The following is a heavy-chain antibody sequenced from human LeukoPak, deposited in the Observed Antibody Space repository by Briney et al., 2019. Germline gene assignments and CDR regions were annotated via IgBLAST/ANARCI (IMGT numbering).Heavy chain of an antibody. CDR1: GFTFSSYG. J-gene: IGHJ6*03. CDR3: ANLRYCSSTSCSYYYMDV. Sequence: GGTLRLSCAASGFTFSSYGMSWVRQAPGKGLEWVAFIRYDGSNKYYADSVKGRFTISRDNSKNTLYLQMNSLRAEDTAVYYCANLRYCSSTSCSYYYMDVWGKGTTVTISS. CDR2: IRYDGSNK. D-gene: IGHD2-2*01. V-gene: IGHV3-30*02.